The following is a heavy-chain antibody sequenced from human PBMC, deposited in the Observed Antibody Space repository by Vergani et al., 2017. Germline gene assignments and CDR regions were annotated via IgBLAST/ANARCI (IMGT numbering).Heavy chain of an antibody. D-gene: IGHD3-3*01. CDR2: INAGNGNT. Sequence: QVQLVQSGAEVKKPGASVKVSCKASGYTFTNYVMHWVRQAPGQRLEWMGWINAGNGNTKYSQKFQGRVTITRDTSASTAYMELSSLRSEDTAVYYCARSTIFGVPSPSGFDYWGQGTLVTVSS. V-gene: IGHV1-3*01. CDR1: GYTFTNYV. J-gene: IGHJ4*02. CDR3: ARSTIFGVPSPSGFDY.